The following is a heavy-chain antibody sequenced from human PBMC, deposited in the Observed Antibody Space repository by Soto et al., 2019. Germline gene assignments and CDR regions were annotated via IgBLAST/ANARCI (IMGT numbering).Heavy chain of an antibody. D-gene: IGHD3-22*01. J-gene: IGHJ4*01. V-gene: IGHV1-8*01. CDR2: MNPNSGNT. Sequence: QVQLVQSGAEVKKPGASVKVSCKASGYTFTSYDINWVRQATGQGLEWMGWMNPNSGNTGYAQKFQGRVTMTRNTALSTAYMELSSLRSVETAVYYCGGARITMIHDYWGHGTLVTVSS. CDR3: GGARITMIHDY. CDR1: GYTFTSYD.